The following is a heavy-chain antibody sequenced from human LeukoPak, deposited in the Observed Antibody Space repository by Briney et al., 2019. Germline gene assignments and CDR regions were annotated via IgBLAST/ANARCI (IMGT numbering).Heavy chain of an antibody. CDR1: GFTFSSYG. Sequence: GGSLRLSCAASGFTFSSYGMSWVRQAPGKGLEWVSAISGSGGSTYYADSVKGRFTISRDNARNSLSLQMNSLRAEDTAVYYCASSGYNSGNAFDIWGQGTMVTVSS. CDR3: ASSGYNSGNAFDI. J-gene: IGHJ3*02. V-gene: IGHV3-23*01. CDR2: ISGSGGST. D-gene: IGHD5-18*01.